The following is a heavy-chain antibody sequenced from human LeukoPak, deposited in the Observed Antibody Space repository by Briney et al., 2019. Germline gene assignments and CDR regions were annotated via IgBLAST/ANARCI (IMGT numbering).Heavy chain of an antibody. CDR2: ISGSGGST. CDR1: GFTFSSYA. D-gene: IGHD2-2*01. Sequence: PGGSLRLSCAASGFTFSSYAMSWVRQAPGKGLEWVSAISGSGGSTYYADSVKGRFTISRDNSKNTLYLQMNSLRAEDTAVYYCAKDKVVPAAIPGIAGTTGYYYYYGMDVWGQGTTVTVSS. V-gene: IGHV3-23*01. CDR3: AKDKVVPAAIPGIAGTTGYYYYYGMDV. J-gene: IGHJ6*02.